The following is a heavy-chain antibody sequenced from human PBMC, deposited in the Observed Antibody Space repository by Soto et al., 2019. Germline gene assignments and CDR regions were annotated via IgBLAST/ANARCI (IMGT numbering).Heavy chain of an antibody. Sequence: SETLSLTCTVSGGSISSYYWSWIRQPPGKGLEWIGYIYYSGSTNYNPSLKSRVTISVDTSKNQFSLKLSSVTAADTAVYYCARAQLTYYYDSSGYYGHYYYYGMDVWGQGTTVTVSS. J-gene: IGHJ6*02. V-gene: IGHV4-59*01. CDR3: ARAQLTYYYDSSGYYGHYYYYGMDV. CDR2: IYYSGST. CDR1: GGSISSYY. D-gene: IGHD3-22*01.